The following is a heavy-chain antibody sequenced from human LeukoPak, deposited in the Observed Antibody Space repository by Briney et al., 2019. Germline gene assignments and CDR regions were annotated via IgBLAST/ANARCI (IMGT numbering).Heavy chain of an antibody. Sequence: GAAVKVSCKVSGYTLTELSMHWVRQAPGKGLGWMGGFDPEDGETIYAQKFQGRVTMTEDTSTDTAYMELSSLRSEDTAVYYCATAITMIASAFDIWGQGTMVTVSS. CDR1: GYTLTELS. CDR2: FDPEDGET. V-gene: IGHV1-24*01. J-gene: IGHJ3*02. D-gene: IGHD3-22*01. CDR3: ATAITMIASAFDI.